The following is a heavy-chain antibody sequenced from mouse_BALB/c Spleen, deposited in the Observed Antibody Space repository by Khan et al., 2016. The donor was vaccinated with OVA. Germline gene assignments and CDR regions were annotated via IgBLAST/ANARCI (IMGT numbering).Heavy chain of an antibody. CDR1: GYIFTNYW. CDR2: IYPGTDNT. CDR3: AREEALYYFDY. D-gene: IGHD3-2*02. V-gene: IGHV1-76*01. Sequence: QVQLKQSGAELVRPGASVKLSCKTSGYIFTNYWIHWVKQRSGQGLEWIARIYPGTDNTYYSEKVRDKATLTADKSSSTAYMQLSSLKSEYSAIYFCAREEALYYFDYWCQGTTRTVSS. J-gene: IGHJ2*01.